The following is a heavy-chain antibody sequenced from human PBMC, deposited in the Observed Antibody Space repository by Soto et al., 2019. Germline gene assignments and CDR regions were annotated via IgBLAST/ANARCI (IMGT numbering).Heavy chain of an antibody. Sequence: ASVKVSCKASGYISTTYGVSWVRQAPGQGLEWMGWISGDNGNTKYAQKYQGRVTMTTDTSTKITYMELRSLRSDDTAVYYCAAGIVVVPVLKLPPMGVWGQGTTVTVSS. D-gene: IGHD2-2*01. V-gene: IGHV1-18*01. CDR2: ISGDNGNT. CDR1: GYISTTYG. J-gene: IGHJ6*02. CDR3: AAGIVVVPVLKLPPMGV.